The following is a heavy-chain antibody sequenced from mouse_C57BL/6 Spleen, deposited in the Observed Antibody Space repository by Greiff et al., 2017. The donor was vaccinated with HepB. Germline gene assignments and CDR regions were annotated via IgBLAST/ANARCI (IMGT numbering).Heavy chain of an antibody. V-gene: IGHV1-64*01. Sequence: VQLQQPGAELVKPGASVKLSCKASGYTFTSYWMHWVKQRPGQGLEWIGMIHPNSGSTNYNEKFKSKATLTVDKSSSTAYMQLSSLTSEDSAVYYCARSNWDAGFAYWGQGTLVTVSA. D-gene: IGHD4-1*01. CDR1: GYTFTSYW. CDR2: IHPNSGST. CDR3: ARSNWDAGFAY. J-gene: IGHJ3*01.